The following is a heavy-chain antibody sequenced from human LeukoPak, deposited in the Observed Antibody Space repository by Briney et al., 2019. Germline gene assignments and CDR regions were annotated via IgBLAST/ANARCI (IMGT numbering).Heavy chain of an antibody. D-gene: IGHD7-27*01. CDR1: GFTFSNYW. V-gene: IGHV3-23*01. CDR2: ISGSGDST. CDR3: AKDRGWGPPYGY. Sequence: GGSLKLSCAASGFTFSNYWMTWVRQAPGKGLEWVSAISGSGDSTYYADSVKGRFTISRDNSKNTLYLQMNSLRAEDTAVYYCAKDRGWGPPYGYWGQGTLVTVSP. J-gene: IGHJ4*02.